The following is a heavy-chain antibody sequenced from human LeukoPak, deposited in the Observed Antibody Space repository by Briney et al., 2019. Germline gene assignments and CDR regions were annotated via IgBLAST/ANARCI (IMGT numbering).Heavy chain of an antibody. CDR3: VYFCAGGSGYQGYYGMDV. D-gene: IGHD2/OR15-2a*01. J-gene: IGHJ6*02. V-gene: IGHV4-31*03. CDR2: IYYSGST. CDR1: GGSISSGGYY. Sequence: SETLSLTCTVSGGSISSGGYYWSWIRQHPGKGLEWIGYIYYSGSTYYNPSLKSRVTISVDTSKNQFSLKLSSVTAADTAADTAVYFCAGGSGYQGYYGMDVWGQGTTVTVPS.